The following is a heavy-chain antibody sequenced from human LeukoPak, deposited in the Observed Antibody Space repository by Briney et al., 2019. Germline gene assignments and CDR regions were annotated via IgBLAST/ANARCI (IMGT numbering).Heavy chain of an antibody. D-gene: IGHD5-18*01. J-gene: IGHJ4*02. CDR2: ISYDGSNK. CDR3: AKDGSGYSYGYVDY. Sequence: PGGSLRLSCAASGFTFSSYDMHWVRQAPGKGLEWVAVISYDGSNKYYADSVKGRFTISRDNSKNTLYLQMNSLRAEDTAVYYCAKDGSGYSYGYVDYWGQGTLVTVSS. V-gene: IGHV3-30*18. CDR1: GFTFSSYD.